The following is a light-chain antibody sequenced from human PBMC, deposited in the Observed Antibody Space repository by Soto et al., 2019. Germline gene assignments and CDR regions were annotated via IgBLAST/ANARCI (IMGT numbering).Light chain of an antibody. CDR2: DVS. V-gene: IGLV2-14*03. J-gene: IGLJ1*01. CDR3: TSYSRRSTYD. Sequence: QSVLTQPAPVSGSPGQAITISCTGTSSDVGGYKYVSWYQQHPGKAPKLIIYDVSYRPSGFSNLFSGSKSGNTGSLTISWLQPEDEADYFCTSYSRRSTYDFGTGTKATVL. CDR1: SSDVGGYKY.